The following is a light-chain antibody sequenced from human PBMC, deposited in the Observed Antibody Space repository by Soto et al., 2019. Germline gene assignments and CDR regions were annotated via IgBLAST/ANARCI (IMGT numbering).Light chain of an antibody. CDR3: QQSYSTPQT. V-gene: IGKV1-39*01. J-gene: IGKJ1*01. CDR1: QSISIY. CDR2: TAS. Sequence: DIQMSQSPSALSASVGDRVTITCRASQSISIYLNWFQQKPGKAPKLLIYTASSLQSGFPSRFSGSGSGTDFTLAISSLQPEDFATYYCQQSYSTPQTFGQGTKVDI.